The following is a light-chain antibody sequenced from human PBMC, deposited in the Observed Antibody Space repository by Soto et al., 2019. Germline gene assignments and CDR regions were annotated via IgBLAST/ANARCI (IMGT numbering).Light chain of an antibody. CDR1: QTVSRSY. V-gene: IGKV3-20*01. CDR3: QQHGSSPIT. Sequence: LTQSPRSLPLPPRQRPTHCCRPTQTVSRSYLAWYQQKPGQAPRLLIYGASSRATGIPDRFSGSGSGTDFTLTISRLEPEDFAVYYCQQHGSSPITFGQGTRLEIK. CDR2: GAS. J-gene: IGKJ5*01.